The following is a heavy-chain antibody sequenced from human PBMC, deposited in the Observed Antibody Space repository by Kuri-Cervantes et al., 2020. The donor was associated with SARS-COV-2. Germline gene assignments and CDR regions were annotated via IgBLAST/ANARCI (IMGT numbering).Heavy chain of an antibody. J-gene: IGHJ5*02. Sequence: SETLSLTCTVSSGSISGSDYYWDWIRQPPGGRLEWIGNIYYSGSTYYNPSLKSRVTISVDTSKNQFSLKLSSVTAADTAVYYCARQMMSSITIFGVVITRNWFDPWGQGTLVTVSS. CDR3: ARQMMSSITIFGVVITRNWFDP. V-gene: IGHV4-39*01. D-gene: IGHD3-3*01. CDR2: IYYSGST. CDR1: SGSISGSDYY.